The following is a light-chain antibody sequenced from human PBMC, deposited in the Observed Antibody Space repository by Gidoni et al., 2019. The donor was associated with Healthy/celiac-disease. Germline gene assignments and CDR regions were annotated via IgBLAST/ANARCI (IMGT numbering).Light chain of an antibody. CDR3: SSYTSSSIL. J-gene: IGLJ2*01. V-gene: IGLV2-14*03. CDR2: DVS. CDR1: SSDVGGYNY. Sequence: SALTPPASVSRSPGPSITISCTGTSSDVGGYNYVSWYQQPPGKAPKLMIDDVSNRPSGVSNRFSGSKSGNTASLTISGLQAEDEADYYCSSYTSSSILFGGGTKLTVL.